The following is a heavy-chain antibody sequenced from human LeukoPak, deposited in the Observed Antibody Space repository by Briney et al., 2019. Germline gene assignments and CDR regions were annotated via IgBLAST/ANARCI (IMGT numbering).Heavy chain of an antibody. Sequence: PSETLSLTCAVSGYSISSCYYWGWIRQPPGKGLEWIGSIYHSGSTHYNPSLKSRVTISVDTSKNQFSLKLSSVTAADTAVYYCARRAYSGWYPTLDYWGQGTLVTVSS. CDR3: ARRAYSGWYPTLDY. CDR1: GYSISSCYY. V-gene: IGHV4-38-2*01. CDR2: IYHSGST. J-gene: IGHJ4*02. D-gene: IGHD6-19*01.